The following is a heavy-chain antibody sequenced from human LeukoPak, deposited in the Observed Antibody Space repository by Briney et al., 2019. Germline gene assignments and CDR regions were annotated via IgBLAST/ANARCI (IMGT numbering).Heavy chain of an antibody. Sequence: GGSLRLSCAASGFAFNNYAMTWVRQAPGKGLEWVSNVNDHGDQTYYADFVKGRFTISRDNSKNALFLQMDSLTAEDTAVYYCAKTQWKVGATGYFDYWGQGILVTVSS. J-gene: IGHJ4*02. V-gene: IGHV3-23*01. D-gene: IGHD1-26*01. CDR2: VNDHGDQT. CDR1: GFAFNNYA. CDR3: AKTQWKVGATGYFDY.